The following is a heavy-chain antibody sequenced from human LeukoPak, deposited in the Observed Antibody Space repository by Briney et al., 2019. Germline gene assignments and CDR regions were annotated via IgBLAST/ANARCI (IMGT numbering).Heavy chain of an antibody. V-gene: IGHV5-51*01. CDR2: IYPGASDI. J-gene: IGHJ3*02. CDR1: GYTFTTYW. CDR3: ARCSTCARSSGYYDAFDI. Sequence: GESLRISCKGSGYTFTTYWIVWVRQMPGKGLEWMGIIYPGASDIRYSPSFQGQVTISGDGSTSTAYLQWSSLKASDTAMYYCARCSTCARSSGYYDAFDIWGQGTMVTVSS. D-gene: IGHD3-22*01.